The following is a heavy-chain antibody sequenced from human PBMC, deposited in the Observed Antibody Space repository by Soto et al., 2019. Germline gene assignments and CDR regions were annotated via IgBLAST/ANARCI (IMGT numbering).Heavy chain of an antibody. CDR3: ARPLSRNDGMDV. CDR2: IYSSGTT. CDR1: VSTTY. D-gene: IGHD6-13*01. J-gene: IGHJ6*02. Sequence: EVQLVESGGGLVQPGGSLRLSCEASVSTTYMSWVRQAPGKGLEWVSIIYSSGTTYYADSVKGRFTIFRDNSKNTVCLQMNSLRAEDTAAYYCARPLSRNDGMDVWGQGTTVTVSS. V-gene: IGHV3-66*04.